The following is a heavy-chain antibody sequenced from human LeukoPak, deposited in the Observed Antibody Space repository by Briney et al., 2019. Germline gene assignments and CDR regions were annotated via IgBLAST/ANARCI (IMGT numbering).Heavy chain of an antibody. V-gene: IGHV3-21*01. J-gene: IGHJ4*02. D-gene: IGHD6-25*01. CDR3: AKDQPEAGFDY. Sequence: GGSLRLSCAASGCTFSSYSMNWVRQAPGKGLEWVSSISSSSSYIYYADSVKGRFTISRDNSKNTLYLQMNSLRAEDTAVYYCAKDQPEAGFDYWGQGTLVTVSS. CDR2: ISSSSSYI. CDR1: GCTFSSYS.